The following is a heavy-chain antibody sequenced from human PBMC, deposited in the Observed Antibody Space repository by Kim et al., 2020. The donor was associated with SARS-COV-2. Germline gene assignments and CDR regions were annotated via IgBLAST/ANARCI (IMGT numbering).Heavy chain of an antibody. CDR2: IYPGDSDT. V-gene: IGHV5-51*01. CDR3: ARLSMGAVAARGLFRSVFDY. D-gene: IGHD6-19*01. CDR1: GYSFTSYW. Sequence: GESLKISCKGSGYSFTSYWIGWVRQMPGKGLEWMGIIYPGDSDTRYSPSFQGQVTISADKSISTAYLQWSSLKASDTAMYYCARLSMGAVAARGLFRSVFDYWGQGTLVTVSS. J-gene: IGHJ4*02.